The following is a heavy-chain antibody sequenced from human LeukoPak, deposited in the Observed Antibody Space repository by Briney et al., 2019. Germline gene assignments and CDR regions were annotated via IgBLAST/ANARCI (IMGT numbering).Heavy chain of an antibody. D-gene: IGHD3-22*01. J-gene: IGHJ4*02. CDR3: ARDLRDYDSSGYYPEAVDY. Sequence: GGSLRLSCAASGFTFSDYYMSWIRQAPGKGLEWVSYISSSGSTIYYADSVKGRFTISRDNAKNSLYLQMNSQRAEDTAVYYCARDLRDYDSSGYYPEAVDYWGQGTLVTVSS. CDR2: ISSSGSTI. V-gene: IGHV3-11*01. CDR1: GFTFSDYY.